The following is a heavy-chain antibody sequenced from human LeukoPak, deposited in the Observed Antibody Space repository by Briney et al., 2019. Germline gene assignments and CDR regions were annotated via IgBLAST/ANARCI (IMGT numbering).Heavy chain of an antibody. CDR3: ARAPADYYDSSGYYYGLYAFDI. CDR2: INPSGGST. Sequence: ASVKVSCKASGYTFTRYAMNWLRQAPGQGLEWMGIINPSGGSTSYAQKFQGRVTITADESTSTAYMELSSLRSEDTAVYYCARAPADYYDSSGYYYGLYAFDIWGQGTMVTVSS. J-gene: IGHJ3*02. CDR1: GYTFTRYA. V-gene: IGHV1-46*01. D-gene: IGHD3-22*01.